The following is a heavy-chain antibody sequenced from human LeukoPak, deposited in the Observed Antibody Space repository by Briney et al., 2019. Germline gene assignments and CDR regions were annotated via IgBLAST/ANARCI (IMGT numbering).Heavy chain of an antibody. CDR1: GYTFTNYG. V-gene: IGHV1-18*01. CDR3: ARGSRGMWFGELLS. D-gene: IGHD3-10*01. J-gene: IGHJ5*02. CDR2: ISAYNGNT. Sequence: ASVKVSCKASGYTFTNYGISWVRQAPGQGLEWMGWISAYNGNTNYAQKVQGRVTMTTDTSTSTAYVELRNLRSDDTAVYYCARGSRGMWFGELLSWGQGTLVTVSS.